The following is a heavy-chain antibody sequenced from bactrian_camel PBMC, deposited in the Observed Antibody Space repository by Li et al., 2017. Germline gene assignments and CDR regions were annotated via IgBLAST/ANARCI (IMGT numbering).Heavy chain of an antibody. CDR1: GYTYSSTC. V-gene: IGHV3S25*01. CDR3: MADPVKWPHRYMPLGY. J-gene: IGHJ6*01. CDR2: SYIGDDST. D-gene: IGHD2*01. Sequence: QLVESGGGLVQPGVSLKLSCAASGYTYSSTCMAWFRQAPGREREGVAASYIGDDSTHYADSVKGRFTISRDKAKNTVYLQMNNLKPEDTAVYYCMADPVKWPHRYMPLGYRGQGTQVTVS.